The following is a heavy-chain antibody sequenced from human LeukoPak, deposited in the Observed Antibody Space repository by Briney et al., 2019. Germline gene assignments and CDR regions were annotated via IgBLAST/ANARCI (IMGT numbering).Heavy chain of an antibody. J-gene: IGHJ4*02. Sequence: PGGSLTLSCAASGFTFRSYAMSWVRQVPGEGLEWVATVSGDASQTYDSDSLKGRFTISRNNSKNTVYLRMSSLRAEDTAIYYCAKALDGRGHWYERGADYWGQGTLFAVSS. CDR3: AKALDGRGHWYERGADY. D-gene: IGHD2-21*02. V-gene: IGHV3-23*01. CDR2: VSGDASQT. CDR1: GFTFRSYA.